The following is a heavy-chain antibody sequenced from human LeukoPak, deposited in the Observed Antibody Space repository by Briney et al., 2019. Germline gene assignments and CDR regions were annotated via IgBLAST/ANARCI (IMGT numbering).Heavy chain of an antibody. Sequence: GASVKVSCKASGYTFTGYYIHWVRQAPGQGLEWMGWINPNSGGTNYAQKFQGRVTMTRDTSISTAYMELSRLRSDDTAVYYCARDDGSGWLNWFDPWGQGTLVTVSS. J-gene: IGHJ5*02. V-gene: IGHV1-2*02. D-gene: IGHD6-19*01. CDR1: GYTFTGYY. CDR2: INPNSGGT. CDR3: ARDDGSGWLNWFDP.